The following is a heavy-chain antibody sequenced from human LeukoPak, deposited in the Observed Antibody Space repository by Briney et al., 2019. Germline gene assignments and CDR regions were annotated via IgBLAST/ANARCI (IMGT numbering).Heavy chain of an antibody. CDR1: GFTFSNYA. Sequence: GGSLRLSCAASGFTFSNYAMSWVRQAPGKGLEWVPTISDSGGSTYYADSVKGRFTISRDNSKNTLYLQMDSLRDEDTAIHYCAKVPYSDYGAGRPPFMDVWGQGTTVAVSS. CDR2: ISDSGGST. J-gene: IGHJ6*02. D-gene: IGHD3-10*01. V-gene: IGHV3-23*01. CDR3: AKVPYSDYGAGRPPFMDV.